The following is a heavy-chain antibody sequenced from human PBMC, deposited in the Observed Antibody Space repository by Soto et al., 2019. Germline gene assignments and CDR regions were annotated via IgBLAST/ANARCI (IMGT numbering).Heavy chain of an antibody. CDR1: TFSLYS. D-gene: IGHD1-26*01. V-gene: IGHV3-21*01. J-gene: IGHJ5*02. CDR3: TRDEGGSYDSWFHP. CDR2: ISSGAAYI. Sequence: EVQVVESGGGLVKPGGSLTLSCNFTFSLYSMNWVRQAPGKGLEWVASISSGAAYIKYADSVQGRFTSSRDNDKSSVSLQMSSLRVEDTAVYFCTRDEGGSYDSWFHPWGQGTQVTVSA.